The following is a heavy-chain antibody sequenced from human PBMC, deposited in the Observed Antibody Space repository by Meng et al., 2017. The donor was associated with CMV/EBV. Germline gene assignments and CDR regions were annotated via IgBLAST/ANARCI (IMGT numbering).Heavy chain of an antibody. CDR3: ARGPDVDYGDYVGLDY. J-gene: IGHJ4*02. CDR2: IYTRGCT. D-gene: IGHD4-17*01. V-gene: IGHV4-4*07. CDR1: GGTISVYC. Sequence: QEPRLQRDQPRRTLALPSAISGGTISVYCGSWTRQPSGKGLEWMGRIYTRGCTNYNPSLKSRVTMSVDTSNNQFSLKLSSVTAADTAVYDCARGPDVDYGDYVGLDYWGQGTLVTVSS.